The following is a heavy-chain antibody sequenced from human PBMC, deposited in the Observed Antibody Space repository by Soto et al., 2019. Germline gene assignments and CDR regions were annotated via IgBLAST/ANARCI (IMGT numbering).Heavy chain of an antibody. D-gene: IGHD2-21*02. CDR1: GGTFSSYA. Sequence: ASVKVSCKASGGTFSSYAISWVRQAPGQGLEWMGGIIPIFGTANYAQKFQGRVTITAYESTSTAYMELSSLRSEDTAVYYCARSQPCRRSVVVTATFYYYGMDVWGQGTTVTVSS. CDR3: ARSQPCRRSVVVTATFYYYGMDV. CDR2: IIPIFGTA. V-gene: IGHV1-69*13. J-gene: IGHJ6*02.